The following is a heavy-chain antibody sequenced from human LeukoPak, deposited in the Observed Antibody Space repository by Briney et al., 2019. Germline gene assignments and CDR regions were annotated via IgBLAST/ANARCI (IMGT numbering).Heavy chain of an antibody. Sequence: SETLSLTCAVYGGSFSGYYWSWIRQPPGKGLEWIGEINHSGSTNYNPSLKSRVTISVDTSTNQFSLKLSSVTAADTAVYYCARGSAYVWGSYRLNTFNYWGQRTLVTVSS. J-gene: IGHJ4*02. CDR1: GGSFSGYY. D-gene: IGHD3-16*02. V-gene: IGHV4-34*01. CDR2: INHSGST. CDR3: ARGSAYVWGSYRLNTFNY.